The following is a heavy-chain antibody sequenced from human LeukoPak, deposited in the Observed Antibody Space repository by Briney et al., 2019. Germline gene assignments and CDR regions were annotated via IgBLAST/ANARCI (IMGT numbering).Heavy chain of an antibody. J-gene: IGHJ4*02. D-gene: IGHD3-16*02. CDR2: IKSKTDGGTT. CDR3: TTAVTFGGVIVIPHDY. CDR1: GFXFSNAW. Sequence: GGSLRLSCGASGFXFSNAWISWVRQAPGKGLEWVGRIKSKTDGGTTDYAAPVKGRFTISRDDSKNTLYLQMNSLKTEDTAVYYCTTAVTFGGVIVIPHDYWGQGTLVTVSS. V-gene: IGHV3-15*01.